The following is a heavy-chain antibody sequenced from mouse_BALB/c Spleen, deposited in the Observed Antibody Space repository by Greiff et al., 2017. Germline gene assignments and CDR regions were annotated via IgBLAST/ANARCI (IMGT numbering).Heavy chain of an antibody. CDR3: ARVGYGNSFDY. J-gene: IGHJ2*01. D-gene: IGHD2-1*01. CDR1: GYTFTSYV. CDR2: INPYNDGT. Sequence: VQLKESGPELVKPGASVKMSCKASGYTFTSYVMHWVKQKPGQGLEWIGYINPYNDGTKYNEKFKGKATLTSDKSSSTAYMELSSLTSEDSAVYYCARVGYGNSFDYWGQGTTLTVSS. V-gene: IGHV1-14*01.